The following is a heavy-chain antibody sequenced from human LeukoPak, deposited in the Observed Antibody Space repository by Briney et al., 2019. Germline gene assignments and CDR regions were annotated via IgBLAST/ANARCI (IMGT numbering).Heavy chain of an antibody. D-gene: IGHD3-10*01. CDR3: ARELVYGSGSYSGGFDI. CDR2: ISVYNGNT. V-gene: IGHV1-18*01. CDR1: GYSFINYG. Sequence: ASVKVSCKASGYSFINYGINWVRQAPGQGPEWMGGISVYNGNTKYAQKFQGRVTMTRNTSISTAYMELSRLRSDDTAVYYCARELVYGSGSYSGGFDIWGQGTMVTVSP. J-gene: IGHJ3*02.